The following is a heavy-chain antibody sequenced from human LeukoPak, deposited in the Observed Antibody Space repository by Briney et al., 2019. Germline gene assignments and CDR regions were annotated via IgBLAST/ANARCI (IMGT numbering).Heavy chain of an antibody. D-gene: IGHD6-13*01. V-gene: IGHV4-61*02. Sequence: SQTLSLTCTVSGGSISSGSYYWSWIRQPAGKGLEWIGRIYTSGSTNYNPSLKSRVTISVDTSKNQFSLKLSSVTAADTAVYYCARAGGSSWYDPYYYYYMDVWGKGTTVTVSS. J-gene: IGHJ6*03. CDR1: GGSISSGSYY. CDR2: IYTSGST. CDR3: ARAGGSSWYDPYYYYYMDV.